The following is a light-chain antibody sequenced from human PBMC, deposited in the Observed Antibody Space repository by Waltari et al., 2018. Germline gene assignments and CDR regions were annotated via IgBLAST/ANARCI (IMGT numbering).Light chain of an antibody. CDR3: QSADSSGTYRV. J-gene: IGLJ3*02. CDR2: KDS. Sequence: SYELTQPPSVAVSPGQTARTTCSGDALPTQYAYWYQQKPGQAPVLVIYKDSERPSGIPERFSGSSSGTTVTLTISRVQAEDEADYYCQSADSSGTYRVFGGGTKLTVL. V-gene: IGLV3-25*03. CDR1: ALPTQY.